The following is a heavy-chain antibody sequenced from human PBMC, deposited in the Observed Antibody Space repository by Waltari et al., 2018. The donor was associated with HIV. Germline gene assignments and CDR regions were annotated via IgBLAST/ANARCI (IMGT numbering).Heavy chain of an antibody. CDR2: VYYSGIT. D-gene: IGHD3-16*01. J-gene: IGHJ4*02. CDR3: ARGLGPRMAVQYFFDI. V-gene: IGHV4-61*01. CDR1: NGSVNNDLYY. Sequence: QVHLQESGPGLVKSSKTLSLTCTVSNGSVNNDLYYWTWIRQAPGRGLEWIGYVYYSGITNYSPSLKSRVSISIDTSKNQFCLRVTSMTSADTAVYFCARGLGPRMAVQYFFDIWGQGTVVTV.